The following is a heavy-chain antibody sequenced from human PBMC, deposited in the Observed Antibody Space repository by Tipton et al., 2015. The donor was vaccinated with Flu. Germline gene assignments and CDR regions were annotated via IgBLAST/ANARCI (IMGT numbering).Heavy chain of an antibody. D-gene: IGHD3-3*01. CDR2: IYPSGTT. CDR3: ARDTFGVSLDV. V-gene: IGHV4-39*07. Sequence: TLSLTCTVSSGSIRSTNYFCAWIRQPPGKRLELIGSIYPSGTTYYNPSLKSRVTMSVDTSKNQFSLKVSSVTAADTAVYYCARDTFGVSLDVWGKGTTVTVSS. CDR1: SGSIRSTNYF. J-gene: IGHJ6*04.